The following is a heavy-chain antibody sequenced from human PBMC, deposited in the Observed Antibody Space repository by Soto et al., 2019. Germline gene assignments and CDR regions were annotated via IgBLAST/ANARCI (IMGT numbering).Heavy chain of an antibody. CDR2: ISYDGSNK. V-gene: IGHV3-30*18. CDR1: GFTFSSYG. J-gene: IGHJ6*02. Sequence: GGSLRLSCAASGFTFSSYGMHWVRQAPGKGLEWVAVISYDGSNKYYADSVKGRFTISRDNSKNTLYLQMNSLRAEDTAVYYCAKPSSSWYDILCYGMDVWGQGTTVTVSS. CDR3: AKPSSSWYDILCYGMDV. D-gene: IGHD6-13*01.